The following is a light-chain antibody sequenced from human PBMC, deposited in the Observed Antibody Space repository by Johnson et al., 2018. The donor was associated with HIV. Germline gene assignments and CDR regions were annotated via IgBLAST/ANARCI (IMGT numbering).Light chain of an antibody. CDR2: ETN. V-gene: IGLV1-51*02. CDR1: SSNIGNNY. Sequence: QSVLTQPPSVSAAPGQKVTISCSGSSSNIGNNYVSWYQQLPGTAPKLLIYETNKRPSGIPDRFSGSKSCTSATLGIPGLQPGDEADYYCGTWDSSLSAYVFGTGTKVTVL. J-gene: IGLJ1*01. CDR3: GTWDSSLSAYV.